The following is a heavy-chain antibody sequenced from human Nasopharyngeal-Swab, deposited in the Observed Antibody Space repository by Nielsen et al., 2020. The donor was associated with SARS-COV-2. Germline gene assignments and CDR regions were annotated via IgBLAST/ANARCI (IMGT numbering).Heavy chain of an antibody. Sequence: SEPLSLTCAVSGGSSNSGTHSWSSIRQPLGKGREWTGNIYQNGHPFYHSSLRGRIAISIDRSKDQLSLELTSVTAADTAFYYCARSGLSVIQEQRYFDLWGRGILVTVSS. CDR1: GGSSNSGTHS. D-gene: IGHD1/OR15-1a*01. J-gene: IGHJ2*01. V-gene: IGHV4-30-2*01. CDR3: ARSGLSVIQEQRYFDL. CDR2: IYQNGHP.